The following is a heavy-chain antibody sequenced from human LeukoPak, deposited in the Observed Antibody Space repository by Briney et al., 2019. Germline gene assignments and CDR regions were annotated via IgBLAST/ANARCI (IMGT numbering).Heavy chain of an antibody. CDR1: GGTFSSYA. V-gene: IGHV1-69*04. CDR3: ASENLRYFDWLPDDAFDI. J-gene: IGHJ3*02. Sequence: GASVKVSCKASGGTFSSYAISWVRQAPGQGLEWMGRIIPILGIVNYAQKFQGRVTITADKSTSTAYMELSSLRSEDTAVYYCASENLRYFDWLPDDAFDIWGQGTMVTVSS. D-gene: IGHD3-9*01. CDR2: IIPILGIV.